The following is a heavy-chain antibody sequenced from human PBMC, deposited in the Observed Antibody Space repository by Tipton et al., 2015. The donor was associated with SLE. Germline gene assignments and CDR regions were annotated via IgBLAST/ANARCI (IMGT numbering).Heavy chain of an antibody. CDR1: GGSFSGYY. CDR3: ARGLGAYSSGWRYYYYYMDV. CDR2: INHSGGT. D-gene: IGHD6-19*01. J-gene: IGHJ6*03. Sequence: LRLSCAVYGGSFSGYYWSWIRQPPGKGLEWIGEINHSGGTNYNPSLKSRVTISVDTSKNQFSLKLSSVTAADTAVYYCARGLGAYSSGWRYYYYYMDVWGKGTTVPVPS. V-gene: IGHV4-34*01.